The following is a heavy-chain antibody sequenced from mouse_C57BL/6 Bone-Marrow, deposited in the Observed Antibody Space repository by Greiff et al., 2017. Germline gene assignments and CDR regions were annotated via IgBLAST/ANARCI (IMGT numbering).Heavy chain of an antibody. CDR2: IRNKANNHAT. Sequence: EVQLQQSGGGLVQPGGSMKLSCAASGFTFSDAWMDWVRQSPEKGLEWVAEIRNKANNHATYYAESVKGRFTISRDDSKSSVYLQMNSLRAEDTGIYYCTPITTVVATEGFGYYAMDYWGQGTSVTVSS. J-gene: IGHJ4*01. CDR1: GFTFSDAW. V-gene: IGHV6-6*01. D-gene: IGHD1-1*01. CDR3: TPITTVVATEGFGYYAMDY.